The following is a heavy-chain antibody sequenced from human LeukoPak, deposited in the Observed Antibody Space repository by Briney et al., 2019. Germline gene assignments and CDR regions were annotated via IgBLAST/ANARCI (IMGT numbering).Heavy chain of an antibody. V-gene: IGHV1-46*01. D-gene: IGHD6-13*01. J-gene: IGHJ5*02. CDR2: INPNDATT. Sequence: GASVKVSCKASGYTLTSYYMQWVRQAPGQGLEWMGIINPNDATTSSARKFQGRVTMTTDTSTSTAYMELRSLRSDDTAVYYCARDRSYSSSWNWFDPWGQGTLVTVSS. CDR1: GYTLTSYY. CDR3: ARDRSYSSSWNWFDP.